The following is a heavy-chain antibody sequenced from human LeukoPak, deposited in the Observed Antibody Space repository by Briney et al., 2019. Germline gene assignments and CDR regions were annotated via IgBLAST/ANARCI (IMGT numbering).Heavy chain of an antibody. Sequence: SETLSLTCAVYGGSFSGYYWSWIRQPPGKGLEWIGEINHSGSTNHNPSLKSRVTISVDTSKNQFSLKLSSVTAADTAVYYCARDPFSNMARIYYFDYWGQGTLVTVSS. CDR3: ARDPFSNMARIYYFDY. CDR2: INHSGST. J-gene: IGHJ4*02. V-gene: IGHV4-34*01. D-gene: IGHD3-10*01. CDR1: GGSFSGYY.